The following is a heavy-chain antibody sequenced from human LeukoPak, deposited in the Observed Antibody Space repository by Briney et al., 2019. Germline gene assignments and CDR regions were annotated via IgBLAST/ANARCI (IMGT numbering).Heavy chain of an antibody. J-gene: IGHJ4*02. V-gene: IGHV4-61*02. D-gene: IGHD3-10*01. Sequence: SQTLSLTCTVSGGSISSGSYYWSWIRQPAGKGLEWIGRIYTSGSTNYNPSLKSRVTISVDTSKNQFSLKLSSVAAADTAVYYCARERRITWPRRIPPSFDYWGQGTLVTVSS. CDR2: IYTSGST. CDR1: GGSISSGSYY. CDR3: ARERRITWPRRIPPSFDY.